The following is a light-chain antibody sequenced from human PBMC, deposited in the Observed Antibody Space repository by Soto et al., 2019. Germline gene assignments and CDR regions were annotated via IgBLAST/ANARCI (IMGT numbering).Light chain of an antibody. J-gene: IGKJ1*01. Sequence: EIVLTQSPGTLSLSPGERATLSCRASQSVSSSYLAWYQQKPGQAPRLLIYGASSRATGIPDRFSGSGSGTDFTLIISRLEPEDFAVYYCQQYGSSPPTFCQGTKVEIK. CDR2: GAS. V-gene: IGKV3-20*01. CDR3: QQYGSSPPT. CDR1: QSVSSSY.